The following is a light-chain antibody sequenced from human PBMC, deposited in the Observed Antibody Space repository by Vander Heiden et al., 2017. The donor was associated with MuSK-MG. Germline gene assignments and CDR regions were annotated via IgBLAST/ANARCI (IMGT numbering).Light chain of an antibody. CDR1: STDLCSYNH. V-gene: IGLV2-14*01. CDR2: DVN. CDR3: TSYTLSSTWV. J-gene: IGLJ3*02. Sequence: QSALTHPASVSGSPGQPLTISCSGTSTDLCSYNHISWCQQHPGKAPKLMIFDVNNRPSGVSNRFSGSKSGNTASLTSSGLQAEDEADYYCTSYTLSSTWVFGGGTKLTVL.